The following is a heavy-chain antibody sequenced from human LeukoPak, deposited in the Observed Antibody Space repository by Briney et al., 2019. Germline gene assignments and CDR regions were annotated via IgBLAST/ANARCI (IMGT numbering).Heavy chain of an antibody. J-gene: IGHJ3*02. CDR1: GFTFSSYW. CDR2: INSDGSST. D-gene: IGHD3-22*01. Sequence: GGSLRLSCAASGFTFSSYWMHWVRQAPGKGLVWVSRINSDGSSTSHADSVKGRFTISRDNAKNTLYLQMNSLRAEDTAVYYCARNYYDSSGYYYDDAFDIWGQGTMVTVSS. CDR3: ARNYYDSSGYYYDDAFDI. V-gene: IGHV3-74*01.